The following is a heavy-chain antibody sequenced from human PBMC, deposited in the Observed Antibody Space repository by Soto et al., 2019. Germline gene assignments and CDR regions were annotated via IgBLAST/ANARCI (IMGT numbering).Heavy chain of an antibody. V-gene: IGHV1-18*01. Sequence: ASVKVSCKASGYTFTSYGISWVRQAPGQGLEWMGWISAYNGNTNYAQKLQGRVTMTTDTSTSTAYMELRSLRSDDTAVYYCARESHIVVATALDYWGQGTLVTVSS. CDR3: ARESHIVVATALDY. CDR2: ISAYNGNT. D-gene: IGHD2-21*02. CDR1: GYTFTSYG. J-gene: IGHJ4*02.